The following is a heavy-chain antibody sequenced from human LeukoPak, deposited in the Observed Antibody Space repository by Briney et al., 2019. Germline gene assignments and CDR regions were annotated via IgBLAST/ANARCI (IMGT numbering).Heavy chain of an antibody. J-gene: IGHJ4*02. D-gene: IGHD5-18*01. CDR3: ARASETAMVTL. CDR2: IYHSGST. Sequence: SETLSLTCTVSGYSISSGYYWGWIRQPPGKGLEWIGSIYHSGSTYYNPSLKSRVTISVDTSKNQFSLKLSSVTAADTAIYFCARASETAMVTLWGQGTLVTVSS. V-gene: IGHV4-38-2*02. CDR1: GYSISSGYY.